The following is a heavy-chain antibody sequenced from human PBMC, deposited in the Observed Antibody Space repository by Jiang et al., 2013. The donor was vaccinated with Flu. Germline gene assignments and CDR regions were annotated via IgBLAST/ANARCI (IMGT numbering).Heavy chain of an antibody. CDR3: ARILTGADYESGSFDI. CDR2: IDWDDEK. Sequence: KPTQTLTLTCTLSGISITTRGVSVSWIRQPPGKALQWLALIDWDDEKNYMTSLRTRLTISKDTSKNQVVLTMTNMGPVDTGTYFCARILTGADYESGSFDIWGQGTLVTVSS. CDR1: GISITTRGVS. J-gene: IGHJ3*02. D-gene: IGHD4-17*01. V-gene: IGHV2-70*01.